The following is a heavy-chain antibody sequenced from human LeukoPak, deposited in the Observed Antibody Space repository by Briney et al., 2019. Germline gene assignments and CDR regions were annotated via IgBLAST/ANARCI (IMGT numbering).Heavy chain of an antibody. Sequence: GGSLRLSCAASGFTFSNAWMSWVRQAPGKGLEWVGRIKSKTDGGTTDYAAPVKGRFTISRDDSKNTLYLQMNSLKTEDTAVYYCTTDQFSDVLLWFGDDAFDIWGQGTMVTVSS. CDR3: TTDQFSDVLLWFGDDAFDI. V-gene: IGHV3-15*01. J-gene: IGHJ3*02. CDR1: GFTFSNAW. D-gene: IGHD3-10*01. CDR2: IKSKTDGGTT.